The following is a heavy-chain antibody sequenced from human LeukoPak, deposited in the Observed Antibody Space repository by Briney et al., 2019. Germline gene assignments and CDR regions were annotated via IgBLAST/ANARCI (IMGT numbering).Heavy chain of an antibody. V-gene: IGHV4-31*03. CDR2: IYYSGST. CDR3: ARYCSSTSCYFRDI. Sequence: SATLSLTCTVSGGSISSGGYYWSWIRQHPGKGLEWIGYIYYSGSTYYNPSLKSRVTISVDTSKNQFSLKLSSVTAADTAVYYCARYCSSTSCYFRDIWGQGTMVTVSS. CDR1: GGSISSGGYY. J-gene: IGHJ3*02. D-gene: IGHD2-2*01.